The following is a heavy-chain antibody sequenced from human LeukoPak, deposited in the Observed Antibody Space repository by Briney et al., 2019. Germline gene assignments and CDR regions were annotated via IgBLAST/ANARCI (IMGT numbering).Heavy chain of an antibody. CDR1: GFTFSSYE. CDR2: ISSSGSTI. Sequence: GGSLRLSCAASGFTFSSYEMNWVRQAPGKGLEWVSYISSSGSTIYYADSVKGRFTISRDNAKNSLYLQMNSLRAEDTAVYYCARDPSGAYFDYWGQGTLVAVSS. D-gene: IGHD3-10*01. J-gene: IGHJ4*02. CDR3: ARDPSGAYFDY. V-gene: IGHV3-48*03.